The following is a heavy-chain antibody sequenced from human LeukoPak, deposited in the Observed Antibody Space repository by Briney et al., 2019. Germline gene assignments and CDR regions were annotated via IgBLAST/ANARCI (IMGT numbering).Heavy chain of an antibody. CDR1: GGSISSYY. CDR3: ARDSHCSGGSCYSWYMDV. V-gene: IGHV4-4*07. Sequence: SGTLSLTCTVSGGSISSYYWSWIRQPAGKGLEWIGRIYTSGSTNYNPSLKSRVTMSVDTSKNQFSLKLSSVTAADTAVYYCARDSHCSGGSCYSWYMDVWGKGTTVTVSS. D-gene: IGHD2-15*01. CDR2: IYTSGST. J-gene: IGHJ6*03.